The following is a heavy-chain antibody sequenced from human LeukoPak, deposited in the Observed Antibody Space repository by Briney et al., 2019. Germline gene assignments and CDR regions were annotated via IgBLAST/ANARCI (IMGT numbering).Heavy chain of an antibody. CDR3: VAYNWNYPEY. Sequence: GGSLRLSCAASGFSFRSYFMYWVRQAPGKWLVWVSRINPYGSDTEYADSVKGRFTISRDNAKNTLYMQMNSLREEDTAVYYCVAYNWNYPEYWGQGTLVTVSS. CDR2: INPYGSDT. V-gene: IGHV3-74*03. CDR1: GFSFRSYF. D-gene: IGHD1-7*01. J-gene: IGHJ4*02.